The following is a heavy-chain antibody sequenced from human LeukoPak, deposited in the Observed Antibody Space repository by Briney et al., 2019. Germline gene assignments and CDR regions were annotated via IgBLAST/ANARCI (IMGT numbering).Heavy chain of an antibody. D-gene: IGHD2-15*01. CDR1: GFTFSSYG. Sequence: GGSLRLFCAASGFTFSSYGMHWVRQAPGKGLEWVAVISYDGSNKYYADSVKGRFTISRDNSKNTLYLQMNSLRAEDTAVYYCAKEHCSGGSCYFDYWGQGTLVTVSS. V-gene: IGHV3-30*18. J-gene: IGHJ4*02. CDR3: AKEHCSGGSCYFDY. CDR2: ISYDGSNK.